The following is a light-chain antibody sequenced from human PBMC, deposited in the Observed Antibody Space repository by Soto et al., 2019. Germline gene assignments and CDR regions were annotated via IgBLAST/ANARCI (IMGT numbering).Light chain of an antibody. V-gene: IGKV1-5*03. CDR2: KAS. Sequence: DIQMTQSPSTLSASVGDRVTITCRASQSISSWLAWYQQKPGKAPKLLIYKASSLESGVPSRFSGSGSGTEFTLTISSLQPDDFATYYCQQYNSYRTFGQGTKVVIK. CDR3: QQYNSYRT. CDR1: QSISSW. J-gene: IGKJ1*01.